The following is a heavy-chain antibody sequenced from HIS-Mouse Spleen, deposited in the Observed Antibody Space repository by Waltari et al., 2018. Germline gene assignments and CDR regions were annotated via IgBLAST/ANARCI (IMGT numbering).Heavy chain of an antibody. CDR1: GGSISSSSYY. CDR2: IYYRVRP. CDR3: AREIPYSSSWYDWYFDL. V-gene: IGHV4-39*07. D-gene: IGHD6-13*01. Sequence: QLQLQESGPGLVKPSETLSLTCTVSGGSISSSSYYWGWIRQPPGKGLEWIGSIYYRVRPYYHPSLKSRVTISVATSKNQFSLKLSSVTAADTAVYYCAREIPYSSSWYDWYFDLWGRGTLVTVSS. J-gene: IGHJ2*01.